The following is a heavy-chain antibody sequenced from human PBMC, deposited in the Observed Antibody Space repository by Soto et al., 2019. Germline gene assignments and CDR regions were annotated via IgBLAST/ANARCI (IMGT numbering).Heavy chain of an antibody. V-gene: IGHV1-8*01. CDR1: GYTFTNSD. J-gene: IGHJ4*02. CDR2: MNPESGHA. CDR3: ARRPHCSGGICYYGLDN. Sequence: QVQLVQSGAEVKKPGASVKVSCKASGYTFTNSDINWLRQSPGQGLEWMGWMNPESGHAAYAQKFQGRVTLTTSTSTSTVYMAMRSLGSEDTAVYYCARRPHCSGGICYYGLDNWGQGTLVTVSS. D-gene: IGHD2-15*01.